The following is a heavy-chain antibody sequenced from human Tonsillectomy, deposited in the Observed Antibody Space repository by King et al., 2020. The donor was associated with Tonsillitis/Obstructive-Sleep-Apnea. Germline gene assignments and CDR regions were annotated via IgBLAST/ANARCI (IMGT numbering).Heavy chain of an antibody. CDR1: GFTFSDYY. D-gene: IGHD1-26*01. J-gene: IGHJ4*02. Sequence: VQLVESGGGLVKPGGSLRLSCAASGFTFSDYYMSWIRQAPGKGLEWVSYISSSSRYTNYADSVKGRFTISRDHAKNSLFLQMNSLRAGDTAVYYCARGRRPLPGGYYFDYWGQGTLVTVSS. CDR3: ARGRRPLPGGYYFDY. V-gene: IGHV3-11*05. CDR2: ISSSSRYT.